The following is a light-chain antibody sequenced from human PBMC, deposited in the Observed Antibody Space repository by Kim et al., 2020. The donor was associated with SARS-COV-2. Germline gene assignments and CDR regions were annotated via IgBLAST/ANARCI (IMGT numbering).Light chain of an antibody. CDR3: NSRDSSGNHV. CDR2: GKN. V-gene: IGLV3-19*01. J-gene: IGLJ1*01. CDR1: SLRTYH. Sequence: VALSQTARIQCQGDSLRTYHASWYQQKPGQAPILVIYGKNNRPSGIPDRFSGSSSGNTASLTITGAQPEDEADYYCNSRDSSGNHVFGTGTKVTVL.